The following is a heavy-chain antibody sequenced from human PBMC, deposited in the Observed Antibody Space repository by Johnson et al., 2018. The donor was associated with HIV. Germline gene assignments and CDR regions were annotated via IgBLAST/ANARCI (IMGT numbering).Heavy chain of an antibody. J-gene: IGHJ3*02. CDR2: ISYDGSNK. CDR1: GFTFSSYT. D-gene: IGHD4-17*01. V-gene: IGHV3-30-3*01. Sequence: GGGVVQPGTSLRLSCAASGFTFSSYTMHWVRQAPGKGLEWVAVISYDGSNKYYADSVKGRFTISRDNSKNTLYLQMNSLGAGDTGVYYCARALTTDASDIWGQGTLVTVSS. CDR3: ARALTTDASDI.